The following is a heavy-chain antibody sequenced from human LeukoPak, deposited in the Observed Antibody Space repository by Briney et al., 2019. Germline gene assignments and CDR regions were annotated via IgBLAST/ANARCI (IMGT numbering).Heavy chain of an antibody. CDR3: ARDLAWDAFDI. Sequence: GGSLRLSCAASGFNFTNYNMNWVRQSPGKGLEWVSSIHSSSGSIYYADSLKGRFTISRDNAKNSLYLQMNSLRAEDTAVYYCARDLAWDAFDIWGQGTMVTVSS. J-gene: IGHJ3*02. CDR2: IHSSSGSI. V-gene: IGHV3-21*01. CDR1: GFNFTNYN.